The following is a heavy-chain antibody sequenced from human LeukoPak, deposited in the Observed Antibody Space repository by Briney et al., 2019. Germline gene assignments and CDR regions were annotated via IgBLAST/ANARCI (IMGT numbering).Heavy chain of an antibody. J-gene: IGHJ4*02. V-gene: IGHV3-23*01. CDR2: ISGSGGST. D-gene: IGHD3-10*01. CDR3: AKAPYYYGSGSYYSMVVGFDY. CDR1: GFTFSSYA. Sequence: GGSLRLSCAASGFTFSSYAMSWVRQAPGKGLEWVSAISGSGGSTYYADSVKGRFTISRDNSKNTLYLQMNSLRAEDTAVYYCAKAPYYYGSGSYYSMVVGFDYWGRGTLVTVSS.